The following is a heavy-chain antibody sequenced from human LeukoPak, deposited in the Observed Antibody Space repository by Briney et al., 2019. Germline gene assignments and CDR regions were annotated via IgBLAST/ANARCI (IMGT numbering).Heavy chain of an antibody. J-gene: IGHJ4*02. CDR1: GFTFSSYA. CDR2: ISYDGSNK. V-gene: IGHV3-30-3*01. Sequence: GGSLRLSCAASGFTFSSYAMHWARQAPGKGLEWVAVISYDGSNKYYAHSVEARFTISRDNSKYTLYLQMNSLRAEDTAVYYCARSSSGWSYFDYWGQGTLVTVSS. D-gene: IGHD6-19*01. CDR3: ARSSSGWSYFDY.